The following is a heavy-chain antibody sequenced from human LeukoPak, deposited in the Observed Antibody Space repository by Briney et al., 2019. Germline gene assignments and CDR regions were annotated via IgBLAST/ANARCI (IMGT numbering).Heavy chain of an antibody. V-gene: IGHV2-5*02. J-gene: IGHJ4*02. CDR3: AQRAAGPQKFDY. CDR1: GFSLSTSGVG. D-gene: IGHD6-13*01. Sequence: SGPTLVKPTQTLTLTCTFSGFSLSTSGVGVGWIRQPPGKALEWLALIYWDDDKRYSLSLKSRLTITKDTSKNQVVLTMTNMDPVDTATYYCAQRAAGPQKFDYWGQGTLVTVSS. CDR2: IYWDDDK.